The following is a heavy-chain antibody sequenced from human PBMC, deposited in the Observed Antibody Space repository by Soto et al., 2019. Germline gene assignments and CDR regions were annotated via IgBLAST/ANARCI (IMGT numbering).Heavy chain of an antibody. CDR3: AREWCGGDCSGWFEP. Sequence: SQTLSLTCAISGDSVSSNSAAWNWTRQSPSRGPEWLGRTYYRSKWYNDYAASVKSRITINPDTSKNQFSLQLNSVTPEDTAVYYCAREWCGGDCSGWFEPWGQGTVITVSA. D-gene: IGHD2-21*02. CDR1: GDSVSSNSAA. V-gene: IGHV6-1*01. CDR2: TYYRSKWYN. J-gene: IGHJ5*02.